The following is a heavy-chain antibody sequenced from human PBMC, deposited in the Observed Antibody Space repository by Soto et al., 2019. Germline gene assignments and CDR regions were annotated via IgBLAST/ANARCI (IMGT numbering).Heavy chain of an antibody. V-gene: IGHV4-30-2*01. D-gene: IGHD5-18*01. CDR1: GGSISIGGFS. Sequence: PSETLSLTCSVSGGSISIGGFSWSWIRQPLGKGLEWIGYIYHGGTTYYNPSLKSRVTMSVDRSKNQFSLELGSVTAADTAVYYCARYSFGFAYWGRGTLVTVS. J-gene: IGHJ4*02. CDR3: ARYSFGFAY. CDR2: IYHGGTT.